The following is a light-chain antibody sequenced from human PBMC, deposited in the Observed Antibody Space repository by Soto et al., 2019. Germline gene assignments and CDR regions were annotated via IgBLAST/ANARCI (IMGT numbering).Light chain of an antibody. J-gene: IGKJ1*01. Sequence: EIEMTQSPSTLSLSPGERATLSCRASQSVSSSYLAWYQQKPGQAPRLLIYDASSRATGIPDRFSGSGSGTDFTLTISRLEPEDFAVYYCQQYGSSPTFGQGTKVEIK. V-gene: IGKV3-20*01. CDR3: QQYGSSPT. CDR2: DAS. CDR1: QSVSSSY.